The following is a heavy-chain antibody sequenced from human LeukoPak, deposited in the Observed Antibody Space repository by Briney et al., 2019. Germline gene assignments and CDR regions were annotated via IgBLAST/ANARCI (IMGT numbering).Heavy chain of an antibody. Sequence: GGSLRLSCAASGFTFSSYAMSWVRQAPGKGLEWVSAISGSGGSTYYADSVKGRFTISRDNSKNTLYLQMNSLRAADPAVYSCTLFGGQEGVVRAEYLQDWGQGTLVTVSS. CDR3: TLFGGQEGVVRAEYLQD. CDR1: GFTFSSYA. D-gene: IGHD3-16*01. V-gene: IGHV3-23*01. J-gene: IGHJ1*01. CDR2: ISGSGGST.